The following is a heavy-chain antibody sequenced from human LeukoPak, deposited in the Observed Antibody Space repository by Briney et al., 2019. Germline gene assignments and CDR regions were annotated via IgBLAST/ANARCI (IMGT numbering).Heavy chain of an antibody. CDR3: AKGLGRYGSDGFEI. J-gene: IGHJ3*02. CDR1: GFTFDDYA. Sequence: GGSLRLSCAASGFTFDDYAMHWVRQAPGKGLEWVSIISWNSGSMGYADSLKGRFTISRDNAKNSLNLQMNSLRAEDTALYYCAKGLGRYGSDGFEIWGQGTMVTVSP. CDR2: ISWNSGSM. D-gene: IGHD3-16*01. V-gene: IGHV3-9*01.